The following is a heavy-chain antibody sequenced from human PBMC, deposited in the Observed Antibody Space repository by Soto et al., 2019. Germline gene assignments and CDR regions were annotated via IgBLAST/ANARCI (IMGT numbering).Heavy chain of an antibody. D-gene: IGHD6-19*01. V-gene: IGHV4-39*01. Sequence: TSESLSLTCTVSGGSISSSSYYWGWIRQPPGKGLEWIGSIYYSGSTYYNPSLKSRVTISVDTSKNQFSLKLSSVTAADTAVYYCARQSSGWYGDYWGQGTLVTVSS. CDR3: ARQSSGWYGDY. CDR1: GGSISSSSYY. CDR2: IYYSGST. J-gene: IGHJ4*02.